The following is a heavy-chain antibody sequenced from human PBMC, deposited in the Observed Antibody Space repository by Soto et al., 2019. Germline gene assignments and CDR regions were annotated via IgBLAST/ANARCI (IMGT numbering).Heavy chain of an antibody. J-gene: IGHJ4*02. Sequence: GGSLRLSCVASGFTFSSYAMSWVRQAPGKGLEWVSAISGSGGSTYYADSVKGRFTISRDNSKNTLYLQMNSLRAEDTAVYYCAKDLGALWFGEFSIDYWGQGTLVTVSS. CDR3: AKDLGALWFGEFSIDY. CDR2: ISGSGGST. D-gene: IGHD3-10*01. V-gene: IGHV3-23*01. CDR1: GFTFSSYA.